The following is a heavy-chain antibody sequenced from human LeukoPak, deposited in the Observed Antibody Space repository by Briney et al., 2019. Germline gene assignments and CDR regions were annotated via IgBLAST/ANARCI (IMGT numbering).Heavy chain of an antibody. CDR2: INPNSGGT. V-gene: IGHV1-2*02. D-gene: IGHD6-19*01. Sequence: ASVKVSCKASGYTFTGYYMHWVRQAPGQGLEWMGWINPNSGGTNYAQKFQGRVTMTRDTSISTAYMELSRLRSDDTAVYYCARVCPYGSGWYGGFDYWGQGTLATVSS. CDR3: ARVCPYGSGWYGGFDY. J-gene: IGHJ4*02. CDR1: GYTFTGYY.